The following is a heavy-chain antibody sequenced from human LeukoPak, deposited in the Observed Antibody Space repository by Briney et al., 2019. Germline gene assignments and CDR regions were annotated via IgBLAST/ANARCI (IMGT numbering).Heavy chain of an antibody. CDR1: GFTFSSYG. CDR2: ISYDGSNK. CDR3: AKDQYSSGWYFTYQFDY. J-gene: IGHJ4*02. V-gene: IGHV3-30*18. D-gene: IGHD6-19*01. Sequence: PGGSLRLSCAASGFTFSSYGMHWVRQAPGKGLEWVAVISYDGSNKYYADSVKGRFTISRDNSKNTLYLQMNSLRAEDTAVYYCAKDQYSSGWYFTYQFDYWGQGTLVTVSS.